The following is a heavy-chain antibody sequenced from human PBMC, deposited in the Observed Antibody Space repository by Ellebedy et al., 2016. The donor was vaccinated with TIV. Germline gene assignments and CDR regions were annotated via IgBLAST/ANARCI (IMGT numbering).Heavy chain of an antibody. V-gene: IGHV4-59*12. Sequence: SETLSLTCTVSGSSISNYSWSWIRQPPGKGLEWIGYISNTGSTNYNPSLKTRVTISVDSSKNHFSLKLSSVTAADTAVYYCARLTYDSVWGSYRYDFWGQGTLVTVSS. CDR3: ARLTYDSVWGSYRYDF. D-gene: IGHD3-16*02. CDR1: GSSISNYS. J-gene: IGHJ4*02. CDR2: ISNTGST.